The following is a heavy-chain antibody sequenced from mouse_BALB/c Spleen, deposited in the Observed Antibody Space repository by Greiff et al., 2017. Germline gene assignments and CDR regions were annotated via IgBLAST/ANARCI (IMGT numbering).Heavy chain of an antibody. CDR2: IRLKSNNYAT. CDR1: GFTFSNYW. D-gene: IGHD1-1*01. CDR3: TRNYGRAWFAY. J-gene: IGHJ3*01. Sequence: EVQVVESGGGLVQPGGSMKLSCVASGFTFSNYWMNWVRQSPEKGLEWVAEIRLKSNNYATHYAESVKGRFTISRDDSKSSVYLQMNNLRAEDTGIYYCTRNYGRAWFAYWGQGTLVTVSA. V-gene: IGHV6-6*02.